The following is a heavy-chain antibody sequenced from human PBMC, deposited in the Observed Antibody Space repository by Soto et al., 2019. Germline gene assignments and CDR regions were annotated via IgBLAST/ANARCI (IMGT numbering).Heavy chain of an antibody. D-gene: IGHD5-18*01. J-gene: IGHJ6*02. CDR3: ARCSYGFYYYGMDV. Sequence: LSLTCTVSGGSVSSGSYYWSWIRQPPGKGLEWIGYIYYSGSTYYNPSLKSRVTISVDTSKNQFSLKLSSVTAADTAVYYCARCSYGFYYYGMDVWGQGTTVTVSS. CDR2: IYYSGST. CDR1: GGSVSSGSYY. V-gene: IGHV4-30-4*01.